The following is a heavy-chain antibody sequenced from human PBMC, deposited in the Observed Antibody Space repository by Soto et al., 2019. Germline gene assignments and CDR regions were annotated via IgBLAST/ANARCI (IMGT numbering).Heavy chain of an antibody. V-gene: IGHV3-30*18. CDR1: GFTFSSYG. Sequence: GGSLRLSCAASGFTFSSYGMHWVRQAPGKGLEWVAVISYDGSNKYYADSVKGRFTISRDNSKNTLYLQMNSLRAEDTAVYYCAKDFWFDPWGQGTLVTVSS. CDR2: ISYDGSNK. CDR3: AKDFWFDP. J-gene: IGHJ5*02.